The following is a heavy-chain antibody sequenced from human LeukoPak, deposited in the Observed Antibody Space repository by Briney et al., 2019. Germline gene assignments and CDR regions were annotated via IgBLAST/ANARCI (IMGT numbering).Heavy chain of an antibody. D-gene: IGHD4-17*01. CDR2: IYHGGST. Sequence: SGTLSLTCAVSGGSISSSNWWSWVRQPPGKGLEWIGEIYHGGSTNYNPSLKSRVTISVDTSKNHFSLKLSSVTAADTAVYYCARQNTVTTGYWGQGTLVTVSS. J-gene: IGHJ4*02. V-gene: IGHV4-4*02. CDR3: ARQNTVTTGY. CDR1: GGSISSSNW.